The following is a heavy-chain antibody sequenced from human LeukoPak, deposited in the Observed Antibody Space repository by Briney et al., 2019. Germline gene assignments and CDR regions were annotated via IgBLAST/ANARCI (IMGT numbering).Heavy chain of an antibody. J-gene: IGHJ4*02. V-gene: IGHV1-46*01. Sequence: GASVKVSCEASGYTFTTYYMHWVRQAPGQGLEWMGIINPSSGSTNYAQKFQGRVTMTRDTSTSTVYVELRSLRSEDTAVYYCARAEDYYGSGSYYFDYWGQGTLVTVSS. D-gene: IGHD3-10*01. CDR3: ARAEDYYGSGSYYFDY. CDR1: GYTFTTYY. CDR2: INPSSGST.